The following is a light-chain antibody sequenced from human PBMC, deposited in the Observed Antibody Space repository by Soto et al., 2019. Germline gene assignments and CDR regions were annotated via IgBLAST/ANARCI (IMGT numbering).Light chain of an antibody. CDR2: GNS. CDR3: QSYDSSLTALYV. J-gene: IGLJ1*01. V-gene: IGLV1-40*01. CDR1: SSNIGAGYD. Sequence: QSVLTQPPSVSGAPGQRVTISCTGSSSNIGAGYDVQWYQQLPGTAPKLLMYGNSNRLSGVPDRFSGSKSGTSASLAITGLQAEDEADYYCQSYDSSLTALYVFGIGTKVTVL.